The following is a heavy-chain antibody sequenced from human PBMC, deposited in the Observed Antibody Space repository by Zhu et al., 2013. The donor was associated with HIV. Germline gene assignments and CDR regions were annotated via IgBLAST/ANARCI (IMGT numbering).Heavy chain of an antibody. CDR2: MDPNTGGT. CDR1: GYTFTSRD. Sequence: QVQLVQSGAEVKKPGASVKASCKTSGYTFTSRDINWVRRATGQGLEWVGSMDPNTGGTGYAQSLQGRLTLTRDTSISTAYMELGSLRKEDTAIYYCTRGDLWGQGTLVTVSS. J-gene: IGHJ4*02. CDR3: TRGDL. V-gene: IGHV1-8*01.